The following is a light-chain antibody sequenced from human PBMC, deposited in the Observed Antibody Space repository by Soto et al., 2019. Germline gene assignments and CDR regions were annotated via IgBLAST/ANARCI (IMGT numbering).Light chain of an antibody. Sequence: EIVMTQSPATLSVSPGERATLSCRASQSVSSNLAWYQQKPGQVPTLLIYVASTRATGVPARFSGSGSGTEFTLTISSLQSEDFAVYYCQQYNNWPLTFGGGTKVEMK. J-gene: IGKJ4*01. CDR3: QQYNNWPLT. CDR1: QSVSSN. CDR2: VAS. V-gene: IGKV3-15*01.